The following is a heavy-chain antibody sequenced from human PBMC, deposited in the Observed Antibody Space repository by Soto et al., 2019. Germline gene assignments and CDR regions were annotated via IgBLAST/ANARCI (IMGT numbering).Heavy chain of an antibody. Sequence: PGESLKISFKGSGDSFTSYWMGWVRQMPGKGLEWMGIIYPGDSDTRYSPSFQGQVTISADKSISTAYLKWSSLKASDTAMYYCARHRPSDHYYYGMDVWGQGTTVTVSS. J-gene: IGHJ6*02. CDR2: IYPGDSDT. V-gene: IGHV5-51*01. CDR3: ARHRPSDHYYYGMDV. CDR1: GDSFTSYW.